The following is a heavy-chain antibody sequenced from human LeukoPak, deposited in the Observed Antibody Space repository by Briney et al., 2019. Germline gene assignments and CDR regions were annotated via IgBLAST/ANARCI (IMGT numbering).Heavy chain of an antibody. CDR1: GFTFSNYW. CDR2: INSDGINT. D-gene: IGHD1-1*01. J-gene: IGHJ6*03. CDR3: ARDLYVQGTYYMDV. Sequence: PGGSLRLSCAASGFTFSNYWMHWVRQAPGKGLVWVSRINSDGINTSYADSVKGRFTISRDNAKNTLNLQMNSLRAEDTAVYYCARDLYVQGTYYMDVWGKGTTVTVSS. V-gene: IGHV3-74*01.